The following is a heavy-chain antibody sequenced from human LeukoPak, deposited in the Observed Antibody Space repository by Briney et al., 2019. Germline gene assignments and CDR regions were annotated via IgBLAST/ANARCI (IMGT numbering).Heavy chain of an antibody. CDR2: INTDGSST. CDR1: GFTFSSYW. V-gene: IGHV3-74*01. D-gene: IGHD2-2*01. Sequence: HPGGSLRLSCAASGFTFSSYWMHWVRQAPGKGLVWVSRINTDGSSTSYADSVKGRFTISRDNAKNTLYLQMNSLRAEDTAVYYCARSIVVPAAARRGPAYNWFDPWGQGTLVTVSS. J-gene: IGHJ5*02. CDR3: ARSIVVPAAARRGPAYNWFDP.